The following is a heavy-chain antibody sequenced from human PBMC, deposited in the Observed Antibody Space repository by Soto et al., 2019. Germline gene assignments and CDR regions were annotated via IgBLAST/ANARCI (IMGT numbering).Heavy chain of an antibody. Sequence: QVQLQESGPGQVKPSETLSLTCTVSGGSISSNYWSWIRQPPGKGLEWIGNIYHSGTTNYSPSLKSRVIMSVDTSKNQFSLKLTSVNAADTAVYYCASLRGNYFAYWGQGTLVTVSS. CDR1: GGSISSNY. V-gene: IGHV4-59*01. D-gene: IGHD3-16*01. CDR3: ASLRGNYFAY. CDR2: IYHSGTT. J-gene: IGHJ4*02.